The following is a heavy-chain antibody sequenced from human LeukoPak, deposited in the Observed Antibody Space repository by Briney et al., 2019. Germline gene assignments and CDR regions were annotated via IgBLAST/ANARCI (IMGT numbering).Heavy chain of an antibody. CDR1: GGSISSGGHS. D-gene: IGHD6-6*01. Sequence: SETLSLTCAVSGGSISSGGHSWSWIRQPPGKGLEWIGYIYYSETTYYSPSLKSRVTISIDRSKNQFSLKLSSVTAADTAVYYCARSSSFGEAVNFDYWGQGTLVTVSS. V-gene: IGHV4-30-2*01. CDR3: ARSSSFGEAVNFDY. CDR2: IYYSETT. J-gene: IGHJ4*02.